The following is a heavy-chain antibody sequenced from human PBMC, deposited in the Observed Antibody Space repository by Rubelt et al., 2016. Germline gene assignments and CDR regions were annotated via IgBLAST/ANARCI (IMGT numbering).Heavy chain of an antibody. J-gene: IGHJ5*02. CDR1: SISTYY. D-gene: IGHD1-26*01. V-gene: IGHV4-59*08. CDR3: ARREGGTYYSSLFDP. Sequence: SISTYYWNWIRQPPGKGLEWIGYIYHSGSTKYNPSLKSRVTISLDTSKNQFSLKLSSVTAADTAVYYCARREGGTYYSSLFDPWGQGTLVTVSS. CDR2: IYHSGST.